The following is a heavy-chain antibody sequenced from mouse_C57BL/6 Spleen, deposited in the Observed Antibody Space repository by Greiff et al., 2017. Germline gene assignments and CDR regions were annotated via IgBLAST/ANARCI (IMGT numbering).Heavy chain of an antibody. V-gene: IGHV1-26*01. CDR3: AREYSNSFAY. CDR1: GYTFTDYY. D-gene: IGHD2-5*01. J-gene: IGHJ3*01. Sequence: EVQLQQSGPELVKPGASVKISCKASGYTFTDYYMNWVKQSHGKSLEWIGDINPNNGGTSYNQKFKGKATLTVDKSSSTAYMELRSLTSEDSAVYYCAREYSNSFAYWGQGTLVTVSA. CDR2: INPNNGGT.